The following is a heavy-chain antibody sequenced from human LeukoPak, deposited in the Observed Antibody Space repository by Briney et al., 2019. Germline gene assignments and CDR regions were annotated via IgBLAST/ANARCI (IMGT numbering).Heavy chain of an antibody. CDR2: IYFSGST. D-gene: IGHD2-15*01. V-gene: IGHV4-39*01. CDR3: ARKHCSGGSCYTRGNWFDP. Sequence: SETLSLTCTVSGGSISSTSYYWGWIRQPPGKGLEWIGSIYFSGSTYYNPSLKSRVTISADTSKNQFSLKLSSVTAADTAVYYCARKHCSGGSCYTRGNWFDPWGQGTLVTVSS. J-gene: IGHJ5*02. CDR1: GGSISSTSYY.